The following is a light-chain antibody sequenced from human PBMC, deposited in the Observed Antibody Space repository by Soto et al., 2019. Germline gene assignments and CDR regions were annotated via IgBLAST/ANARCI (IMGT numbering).Light chain of an antibody. Sequence: EIVMTQSPATLSVSPGESATLSCRASQSVPSNLAWYQQKPGQAPRLLIYAASSRATGSPDRFSGGGSGTDFTLTISRLEPEDFAVYYCQQYGYSPITFGQGTRLENK. CDR1: QSVPSN. J-gene: IGKJ5*01. CDR3: QQYGYSPIT. CDR2: AAS. V-gene: IGKV3-20*01.